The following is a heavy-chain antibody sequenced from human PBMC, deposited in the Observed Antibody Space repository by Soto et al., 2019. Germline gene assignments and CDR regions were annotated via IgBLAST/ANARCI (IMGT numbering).Heavy chain of an antibody. CDR1: GYKFINYW. CDR2: IYPDDSDI. D-gene: IGHD4-17*01. V-gene: IGHV5-51*01. J-gene: IGHJ4*01. Sequence: RGESLKISCKGSGYKFINYWIGWVRQMPGKGLEWMGIIYPDDSDIRYSPSFQGQVTISADRSISTAYLQWSSLKASDTTMYYCARWAEGVTTPHFDYWGQRTLVTVSS. CDR3: ARWAEGVTTPHFDY.